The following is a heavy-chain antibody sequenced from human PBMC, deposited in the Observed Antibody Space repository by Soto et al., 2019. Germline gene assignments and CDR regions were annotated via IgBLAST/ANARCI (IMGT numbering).Heavy chain of an antibody. J-gene: IGHJ3*01. CDR1: GFTFSDYS. V-gene: IGHV3-21*01. D-gene: IGHD2-15*01. CDR2: IPNVGNYI. Sequence: EVQLVESGGGLVKPGGSPRLSCAASGFTFSDYSMLWVRQAPGKGLEWLSFIPNVGNYIFYSDSVKGRFTIFRDNAKNSVYLQMNNLRVDDTAIYYCARENGYCSGDGCYRGAFDLWGQGTMVTVSS. CDR3: ARENGYCSGDGCYRGAFDL.